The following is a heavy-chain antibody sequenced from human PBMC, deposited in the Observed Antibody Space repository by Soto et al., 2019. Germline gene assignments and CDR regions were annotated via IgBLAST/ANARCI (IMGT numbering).Heavy chain of an antibody. V-gene: IGHV4-59*01. J-gene: IGHJ4*02. CDR2: IYYSGST. CDR3: ARAVLPATAPFDY. D-gene: IGHD2-2*01. Sequence: SETLSLTCTVSGGSISSYYWSWIRQPPGKGLEWIGYIYYSGSTNYNPSLQSRVTISVDTSKNQFSLKLSSVTAADTAVYYCARAVLPATAPFDYWGQGALVTVSS. CDR1: GGSISSYY.